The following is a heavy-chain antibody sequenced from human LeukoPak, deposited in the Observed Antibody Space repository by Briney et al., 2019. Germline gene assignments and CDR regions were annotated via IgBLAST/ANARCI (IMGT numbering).Heavy chain of an antibody. V-gene: IGHV4-59*08. J-gene: IGHJ4*02. CDR3: ARRIVVTRLFDY. D-gene: IGHD3-22*01. Sequence: SETLSLTCTVSGGSISSYYWSWIRQPPGKGLEWIGYIYYSGSTNYNPSLKSRVTISVNTSKNQFSLKLSSVTAADTAVYYCARRIVVTRLFDYWGQGTLVTVSS. CDR2: IYYSGST. CDR1: GGSISSYY.